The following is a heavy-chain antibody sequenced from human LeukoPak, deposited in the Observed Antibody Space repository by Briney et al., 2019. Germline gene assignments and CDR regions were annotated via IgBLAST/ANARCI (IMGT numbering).Heavy chain of an antibody. CDR2: IKQDGSEK. D-gene: IGHD2-15*01. CDR1: GFTFSIYW. CDR3: ARAGRYCSGGSCYSFDY. J-gene: IGHJ4*02. Sequence: GGSLRLSCAASGFTFSIYWMSWVRHAPGKGLEWVANIKQDGSEKYYVDSVKGRFTISRDNAKNSLYLQMNSLRAEDTAVYYCARAGRYCSGGSCYSFDYWGQGTLVTVSS. V-gene: IGHV3-7*01.